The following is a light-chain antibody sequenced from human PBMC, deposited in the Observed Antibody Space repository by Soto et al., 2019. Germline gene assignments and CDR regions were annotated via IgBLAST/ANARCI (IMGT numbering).Light chain of an antibody. CDR2: DAS. V-gene: IGKV1-5*01. J-gene: IGKJ5*01. CDR3: QQYNTYAT. CDR1: QNIRNL. Sequence: IQLTPSHSTLSAAVGDSFTITCRASQNIRNLLAWYQQKPGKAPKPLIYDASTLKTGVPSRFSGSGSGSEFNFTITGLQPDDFATYFCQQYNTYATFGQGTRLEIK.